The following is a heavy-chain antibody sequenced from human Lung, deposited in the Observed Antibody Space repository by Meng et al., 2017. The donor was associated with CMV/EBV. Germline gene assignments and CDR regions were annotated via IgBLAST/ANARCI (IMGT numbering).Heavy chain of an antibody. CDR3: ARVVRGSGTYYKRFDP. V-gene: IGHV4-30-4*08. Sequence: SISSGDYYWSWIRQPPGKGLEWIRYIYYSGRTYYNPSLKSRVTISEDTSKNQFSLKLSSVTAADTAVYYCARVVRGSGTYYKRFDPWGQGTLVTVSS. CDR1: SISSGDYY. D-gene: IGHD3-10*01. J-gene: IGHJ5*02. CDR2: IYYSGRT.